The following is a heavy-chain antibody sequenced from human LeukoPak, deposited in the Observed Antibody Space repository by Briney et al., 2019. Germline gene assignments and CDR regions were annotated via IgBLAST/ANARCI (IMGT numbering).Heavy chain of an antibody. CDR1: GYTFTGYY. V-gene: IGHV1-2*02. CDR3: AAGSYYTYFDY. J-gene: IGHJ4*02. CDR2: INANSGGT. D-gene: IGHD3-10*01. Sequence: GASVKVSCRASGYTFTGYYMHWVRQAPGQGLEWMGWINANSGGTNYAQKFQGRVTMTRDTSISTAHVQLSRLRSDDTAVYYCAAGSYYTYFDYWGQGTLVTVSS.